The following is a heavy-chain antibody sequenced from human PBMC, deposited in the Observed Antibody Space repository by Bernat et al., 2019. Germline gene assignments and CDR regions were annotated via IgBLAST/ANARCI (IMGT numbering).Heavy chain of an antibody. Sequence: QLQLQESGPGLVKPSETLSLTCTVSGGSISSSSYYWGWIRQPPGKGLEWIGSIYYSGSTYYNPSLKSRVTISVDTTKNQFSLKLSSVTAADTAVYYCARTSGWYEDYWGQGTLVTVSS. CDR2: IYYSGST. CDR3: ARTSGWYEDY. V-gene: IGHV4-39*01. CDR1: GGSISSSSYY. D-gene: IGHD6-19*01. J-gene: IGHJ4*02.